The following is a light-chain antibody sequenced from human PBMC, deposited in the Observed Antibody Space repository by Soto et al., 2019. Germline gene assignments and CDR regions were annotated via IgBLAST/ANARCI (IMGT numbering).Light chain of an antibody. J-gene: IGKJ1*01. CDR1: QSVPKNY. CDR3: HQYATSPQT. V-gene: IGKV3-20*01. CDR2: GPS. Sequence: EIVLTQSPGTLSLSPGERATLSCRASQSVPKNYLAWYQHKPGQAPRLLIHGPSSRATGIPDRFSGSVSGTDFTLSISRLEPEDFAVYYCHQYATSPQTFGQGTKVEIK.